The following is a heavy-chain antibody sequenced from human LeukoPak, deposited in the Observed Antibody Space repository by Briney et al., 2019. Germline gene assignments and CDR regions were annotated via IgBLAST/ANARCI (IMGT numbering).Heavy chain of an antibody. D-gene: IGHD2-15*01. J-gene: IGHJ3*02. CDR2: TIPIFGTA. CDR1: GGTFSSYA. Sequence: GSSVKVSCKASGGTFSSYAISWVRQAPGQGLEWMGGTIPIFGTANYAQKFQGRVTITADESTSTAYMELSSLRSEDTAVYYCARGSSHYPETHDAFDIWGQGTMVTVSS. V-gene: IGHV1-69*01. CDR3: ARGSSHYPETHDAFDI.